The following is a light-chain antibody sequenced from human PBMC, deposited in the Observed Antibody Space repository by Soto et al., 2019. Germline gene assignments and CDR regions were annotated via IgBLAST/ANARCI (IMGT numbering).Light chain of an antibody. V-gene: IGKV3-20*01. CDR3: QQYGSSPET. CDR2: GAS. CDR1: QSVSSSY. J-gene: IGKJ2*01. Sequence: EIVLTQSPGTPSLSPGERATLSCRASQSVSSSYLAWYQQKPGQAPRLLIYGASSRATGIPERISGSGSGTDFTLTISRLEPEDFAVYYCQQYGSSPETFGQGTKLEIK.